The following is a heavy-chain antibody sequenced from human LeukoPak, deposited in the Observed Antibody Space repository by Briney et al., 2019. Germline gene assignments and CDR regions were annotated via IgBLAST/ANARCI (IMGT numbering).Heavy chain of an antibody. CDR1: GFTFSSYS. Sequence: GGSLRLSCAASGFTFSSYSMNWVRQAPGKGLEWVSSISSSSSYIYHADSVKGRFTISRDNAKNSLYLQMNSLRAEDTAVYYCAREDAYYYDSSGYYYFDYWGQGTLVTVSS. J-gene: IGHJ4*02. CDR2: ISSSSSYI. D-gene: IGHD3-22*01. CDR3: AREDAYYYDSSGYYYFDY. V-gene: IGHV3-21*01.